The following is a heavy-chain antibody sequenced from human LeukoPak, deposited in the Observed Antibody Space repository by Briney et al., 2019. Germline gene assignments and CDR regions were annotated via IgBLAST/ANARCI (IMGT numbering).Heavy chain of an antibody. Sequence: ASVKVSCKAPGYTFTGYYMHWVRQAPGQGLEWMGWINPNSGGTNYAQKFQGRVTMTRDTSISTAYMELSRLRSEDTAVYYCARDGYSSGWYGYYYYMDVWGKGTTVTVSS. J-gene: IGHJ6*03. V-gene: IGHV1-2*02. CDR2: INPNSGGT. D-gene: IGHD6-19*01. CDR1: GYTFTGYY. CDR3: ARDGYSSGWYGYYYYMDV.